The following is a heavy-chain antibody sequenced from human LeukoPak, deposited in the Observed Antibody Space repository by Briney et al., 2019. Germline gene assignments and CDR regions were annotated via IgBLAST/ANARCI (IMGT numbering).Heavy chain of an antibody. CDR1: RFTFSSSA. J-gene: IGHJ6*04. Sequence: GRSLRLSCAASRFTFSSSAMHWVRQAPGKGLEWVAVISYDGSKKYYAESVKGRFTISRDNSKNMLYLQVSSLRVEDTAVYYCARGRLAGSLYGTGQDVWGKGTTVTISS. CDR2: ISYDGSKK. CDR3: ARGRLAGSLYGTGQDV. V-gene: IGHV3-30*04. D-gene: IGHD3-10*01.